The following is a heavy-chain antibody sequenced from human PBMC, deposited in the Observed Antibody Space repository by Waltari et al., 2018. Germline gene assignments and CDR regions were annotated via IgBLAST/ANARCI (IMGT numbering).Heavy chain of an antibody. V-gene: IGHV3-73*02. D-gene: IGHD3-16*01. Sequence: EVQLVESGGTLVQQGGSLKLSFATSGFNFNASTLHWVRQASGKGLEWIGLIRSRFNNYATRYAASVKGRFTLSRDDSKNTVYLEMHSLKNADTALYYCAKQKTGGANDYWGQGTVVTVSA. J-gene: IGHJ4*02. CDR3: AKQKTGGANDY. CDR2: IRSRFNNYAT. CDR1: GFNFNAST.